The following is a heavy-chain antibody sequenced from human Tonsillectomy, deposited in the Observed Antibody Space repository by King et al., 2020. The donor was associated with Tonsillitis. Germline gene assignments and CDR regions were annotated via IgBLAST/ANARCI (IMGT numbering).Heavy chain of an antibody. D-gene: IGHD6-6*01. CDR2: INHSGST. V-gene: IGHV4-34*01. J-gene: IGHJ4*02. CDR1: GGSFSGYY. CDR3: ARSKDYSSSSNRFDY. Sequence: VQLQQWGAGLLKPSETLSLTYAVYGGSFSGYYWSWIRQPPGKGLEWIGEINHSGSTNYNPSLKSRVTISVDTSKNQFSLKLSSVTAADTAVYYCARSKDYSSSSNRFDYWGQGTLVTVSS.